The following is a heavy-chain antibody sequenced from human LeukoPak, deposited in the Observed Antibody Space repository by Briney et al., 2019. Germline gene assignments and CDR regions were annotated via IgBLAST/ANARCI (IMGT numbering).Heavy chain of an antibody. CDR1: GGSISSNSHY. CDR2: IYYSGSA. CDR3: ARQPRVVGTIYAC. J-gene: IGHJ4*02. Sequence: SETLSLTCTVSGGSISSNSHYCGGIRQPPGKGLEGMGTIYYSGSAYYNPPLNSRVTISVDTSANPFSLKLSSVTAADTAVYYSARQPRVVGTIYACCGQGTLVSVSS. V-gene: IGHV4-39*01. D-gene: IGHD2-2*01.